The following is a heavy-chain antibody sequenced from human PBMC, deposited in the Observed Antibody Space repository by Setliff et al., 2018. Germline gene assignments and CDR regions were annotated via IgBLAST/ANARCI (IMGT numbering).Heavy chain of an antibody. J-gene: IGHJ6*03. CDR2: INRRGST. D-gene: IGHD6-19*01. CDR3: ARASSGWYSAYYYYMDV. Sequence: SETLSLTCTVSGGSFSTYYWSWIRQPAGKGLEWIGHINRRGSTNFSPSLKSRVTISLDTSKNQFSLNLTSVTAADTAVYYCARASSGWYSAYYYYMDVWGKGTTVTVSS. V-gene: IGHV4-4*07. CDR1: GGSFSTYY.